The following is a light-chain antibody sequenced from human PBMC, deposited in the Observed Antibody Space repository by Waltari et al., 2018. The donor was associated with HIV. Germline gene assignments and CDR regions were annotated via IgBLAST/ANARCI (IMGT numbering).Light chain of an antibody. CDR3: CSYAGSSTWV. CDR2: EVS. J-gene: IGLJ3*02. V-gene: IGLV2-23*02. CDR1: SSDVGSYNL. Sequence: QSALTQPASVSGSPGQSITISCTGTSSDVGSYNLVSCYQQHPGNAPKLMIYEVSKRPSGVSNRFSCAKAGNTASLTISGLQAEDEADYYCCSYAGSSTWVFGGGTKLTVL.